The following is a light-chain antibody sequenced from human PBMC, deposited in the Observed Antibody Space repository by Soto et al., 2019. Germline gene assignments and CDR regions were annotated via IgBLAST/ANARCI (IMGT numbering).Light chain of an antibody. CDR2: SNN. CDR3: AAWDDSLNGVV. J-gene: IGLJ2*01. V-gene: IGLV1-44*01. CDR1: SSNIGSNT. Sequence: QSVLTQPPSASGTPGQRVTISCSGSSSNIGSNTVNWYHQLPGTAPQLLIYSNNQRPSGVPDRFSGSKSGTAASLAISGLESEDEADYYCAAWDDSLNGVVFGGGTKLTVL.